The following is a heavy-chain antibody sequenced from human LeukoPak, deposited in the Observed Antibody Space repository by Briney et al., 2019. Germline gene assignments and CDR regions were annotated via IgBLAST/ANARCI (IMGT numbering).Heavy chain of an antibody. CDR3: ASLSSSWYSLEIFDY. V-gene: IGHV4-39*01. CDR1: GGSISSSSYY. Sequence: PSETLSLTCTVSGGSISSSSYYWGWIRQPPGKGLEWIGSIYYSGSTYYNPSLKSRVTISVDTSKNQFSLKLSSVTAADTAVYYCASLSSSWYSLEIFDYWGQGTLVTVSS. D-gene: IGHD6-13*01. CDR2: IYYSGST. J-gene: IGHJ4*02.